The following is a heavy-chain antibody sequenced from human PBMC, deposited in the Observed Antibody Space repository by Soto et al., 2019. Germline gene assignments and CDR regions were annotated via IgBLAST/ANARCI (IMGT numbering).Heavy chain of an antibody. D-gene: IGHD5-12*01. Sequence: ASVKVSWKASGGTFSSYTIGWVRQAPGQGLEWMGIINPSGGGTSYAQKFQGRVTMTRDKSTSTVYMELSSLRSEDTAVYYCARDILDIVATIEHYWGQGTLVTVSS. CDR1: GGTFSSYT. CDR2: INPSGGGT. V-gene: IGHV1-46*01. J-gene: IGHJ4*02. CDR3: ARDILDIVATIEHY.